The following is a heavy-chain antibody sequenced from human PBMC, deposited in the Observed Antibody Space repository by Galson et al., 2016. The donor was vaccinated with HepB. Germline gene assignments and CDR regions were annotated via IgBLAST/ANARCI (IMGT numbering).Heavy chain of an antibody. Sequence: SLRLSCAASGFTFNTYSMNWVRQAPGKGLEWVAMISYDGSNKYHADSVKGRFTISRDNFKNTLYLQMNSLRHEDTAVYYCARDYYGNSNFATGMDVWGQGTTVTVAS. V-gene: IGHV3-30*03. J-gene: IGHJ6*02. CDR2: ISYDGSNK. CDR3: ARDYYGNSNFATGMDV. D-gene: IGHD2-15*01. CDR1: GFTFNTYS.